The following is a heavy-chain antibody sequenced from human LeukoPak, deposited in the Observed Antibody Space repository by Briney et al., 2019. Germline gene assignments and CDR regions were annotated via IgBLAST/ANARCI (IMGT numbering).Heavy chain of an antibody. CDR2: IRYDGRNK. D-gene: IGHD6-6*01. CDR3: ARVRYSSSSETYAFDI. Sequence: GGSLRLSCAAAGLTFSNYGMHWVRQAPGKGLQWVAYIRYDGRNKYSADSVKGRFTISRDNAKNSLYLQMNSLRAEDTAVYYCARVRYSSSSETYAFDIWGQGTMVTVSS. J-gene: IGHJ3*02. CDR1: GLTFSNYG. V-gene: IGHV3-30*02.